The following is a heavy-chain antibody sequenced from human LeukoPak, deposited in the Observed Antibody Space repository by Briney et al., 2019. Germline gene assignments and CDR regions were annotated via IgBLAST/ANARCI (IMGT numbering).Heavy chain of an antibody. J-gene: IGHJ4*02. CDR3: ARDLRYIVGAAGSDY. D-gene: IGHD1-26*01. CDR1: GFTFSTYE. Sequence: SGGSLRLSCAASGFTFSTYEMNWVRQATGKGLEWVSYISSSVTIYYSDSVKGRFTISRDNAKNSLYLQMNSLRAEDTAVYYCARDLRYIVGAAGSDYWGQGTLFTVSS. V-gene: IGHV3-48*03. CDR2: ISSSVTI.